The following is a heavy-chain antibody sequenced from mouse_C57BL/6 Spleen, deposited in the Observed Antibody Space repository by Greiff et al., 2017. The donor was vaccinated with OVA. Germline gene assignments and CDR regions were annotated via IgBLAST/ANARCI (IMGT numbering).Heavy chain of an antibody. CDR2: INPGSGGT. CDR1: GYAFTNYL. V-gene: IGHV1-54*01. J-gene: IGHJ3*01. Sequence: VQLQQSGAELVRPGTSVKVSCKASGYAFTNYLIEWVKQRPGQGLEWIGVINPGSGGTNYNEKFKGKATLTADKSSSTAYMQLSSLTSEDSAVYFCARSNWDGGFAYWGQGTLVTVSA. D-gene: IGHD4-1*02. CDR3: ARSNWDGGFAY.